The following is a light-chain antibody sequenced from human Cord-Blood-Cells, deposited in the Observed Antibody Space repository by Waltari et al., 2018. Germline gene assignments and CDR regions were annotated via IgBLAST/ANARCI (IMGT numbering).Light chain of an antibody. CDR3: QQRSNWLT. Sequence: EIVLTQSPATLSLSPGERATLSCRASQSVSSYLAWYQQKPGHAPRLLIYDASNRATGIPARFSGSGSGTDFTLTISSLEPEDFVVYYCQQRSNWLTFGGGTKVEIK. J-gene: IGKJ4*01. CDR1: QSVSSY. CDR2: DAS. V-gene: IGKV3-11*01.